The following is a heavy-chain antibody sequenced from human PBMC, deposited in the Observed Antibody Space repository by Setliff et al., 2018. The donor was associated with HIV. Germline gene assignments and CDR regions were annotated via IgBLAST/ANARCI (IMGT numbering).Heavy chain of an antibody. CDR2: VNPASGGS. CDR3: ANSRHFSGDYSFDY. Sequence: ASVKVSCKASGYIITGYLIHWMRQAPGQGLEWLGWVNPASGGSNYAQNFQGKVTMTRDTSISTAYMQVTRLTSDDTAVYYCANSRHFSGDYSFDYWGQGTLVTVSS. CDR1: GYIITGYL. D-gene: IGHD1-26*01. J-gene: IGHJ4*02. V-gene: IGHV1-2*02.